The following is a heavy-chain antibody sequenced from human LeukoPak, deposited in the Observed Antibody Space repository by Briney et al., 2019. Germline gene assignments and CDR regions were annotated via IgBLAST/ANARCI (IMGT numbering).Heavy chain of an antibody. CDR2: ITSNGGTT. D-gene: IGHD4-23*01. CDR1: GFTFSSYS. V-gene: IGHV3-64*01. J-gene: IGHJ4*02. Sequence: HPGGSLRLSCAASGFTFSSYSMVWVRQAPGKELEYVSGITSNGGTTYYGNSVKGRFTISRDNSKDTLYLQMGSLRTEDMAVYYCARGIRWASDYWGQGTPVTVAS. CDR3: ARGIRWASDY.